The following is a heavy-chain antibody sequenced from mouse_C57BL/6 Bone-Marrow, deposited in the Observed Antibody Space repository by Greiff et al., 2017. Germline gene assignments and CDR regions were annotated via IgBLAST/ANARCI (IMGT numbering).Heavy chain of an antibody. Sequence: QVQLQQPGAELVRPGTSVKLSCTASGYTFTSYWMHWVKQRPGQGLEWIGVIDPSDSYTNYNQKFKGKATLTVDTSSSTAYMQLSSLTSEDSAVYYCARAPSTTVVATWYFDVWGTGTTVTVSS. J-gene: IGHJ1*03. CDR2: IDPSDSYT. CDR3: ARAPSTTVVATWYFDV. CDR1: GYTFTSYW. V-gene: IGHV1-59*01. D-gene: IGHD1-1*01.